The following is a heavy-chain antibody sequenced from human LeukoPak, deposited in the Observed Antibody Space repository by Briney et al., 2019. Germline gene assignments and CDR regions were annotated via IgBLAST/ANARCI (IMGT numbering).Heavy chain of an antibody. J-gene: IGHJ6*02. V-gene: IGHV3-7*01. Sequence: GGSLRLSCAASGFTFSSYWMSWVRQAPGEGLEWVAKINQDGTEKAYVDSVRGRFTISRDNAKNSLYLQMNSLRAEDTAVYYCARDDRQWLTPYYGMDVWGQGTTVTVSS. CDR2: INQDGTEK. D-gene: IGHD3-22*01. CDR1: GFTFSSYW. CDR3: ARDDRQWLTPYYGMDV.